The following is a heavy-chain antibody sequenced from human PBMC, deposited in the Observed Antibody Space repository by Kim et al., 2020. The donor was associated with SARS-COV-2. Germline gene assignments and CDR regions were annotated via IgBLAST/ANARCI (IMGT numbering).Heavy chain of an antibody. CDR3: ARDHSTGDWGDVKDDDCDL. Sequence: GGSLRLSCAASGFRFTTYEMNWVRQAPGKGLEWISYISSSGSAINYADSVKGRFTISRDNAENSLYLQMNSLRVQDTAIYYCARDHSTGDWGDVKDDDCDLWGQGTMVTVTS. J-gene: IGHJ3*01. CDR2: ISSSGSAI. V-gene: IGHV3-48*03. D-gene: IGHD3-22*01. CDR1: GFRFTTYE.